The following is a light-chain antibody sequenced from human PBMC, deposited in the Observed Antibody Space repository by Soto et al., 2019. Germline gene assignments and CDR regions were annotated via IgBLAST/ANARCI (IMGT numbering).Light chain of an antibody. Sequence: EIVLTQSPVTLSLSPGERATLSCRASQSVGSYFAWYQQKPGQAPRLLIYDASRRATGIPARFSGSGSGTDFTLTISILEPEDFAVYYCQQRSDWPSTFGGGTRVEIK. V-gene: IGKV3-11*01. J-gene: IGKJ4*01. CDR3: QQRSDWPST. CDR2: DAS. CDR1: QSVGSY.